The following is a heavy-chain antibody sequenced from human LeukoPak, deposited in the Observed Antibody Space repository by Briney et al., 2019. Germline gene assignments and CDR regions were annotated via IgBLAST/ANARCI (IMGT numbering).Heavy chain of an antibody. CDR1: GFTSSSYW. CDR2: IKQNGSEK. Sequence: PGGSLRLSCAASGFTSSSYWMSWVRETPRKGREGGANIKQNGSEKYYVDSVKVRFTISRDSAQSSLYLQMKSLRAEDTAVYYCASAAGISVYWGQGTLVTVSS. V-gene: IGHV3-7*03. J-gene: IGHJ4*02. CDR3: ASAAGISVY. D-gene: IGHD5/OR15-5a*01.